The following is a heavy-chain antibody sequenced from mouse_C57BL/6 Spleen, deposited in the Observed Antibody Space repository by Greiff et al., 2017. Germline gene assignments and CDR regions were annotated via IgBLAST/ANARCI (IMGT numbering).Heavy chain of an antibody. CDR3: ARQGDYDPYYFDY. D-gene: IGHD2-4*01. CDR2: IDPSDSYT. CDR1: GYTFTSYW. J-gene: IGHJ2*01. V-gene: IGHV1-69*01. Sequence: QVQLQQPGAELVMPGASVKLSCKASGYTFTSYWMHWVKQRPGQGLEWIGEIDPSDSYTNYNQKFKGKSTLTVDKSSSTAYMQLSSLTSEDSAVYYCARQGDYDPYYFDYWGQGTTLTVSS.